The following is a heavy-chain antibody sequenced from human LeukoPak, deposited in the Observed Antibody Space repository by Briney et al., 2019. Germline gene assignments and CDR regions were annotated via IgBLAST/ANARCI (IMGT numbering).Heavy chain of an antibody. CDR3: ASLPYGDYDLFYFDY. J-gene: IGHJ4*02. CDR1: GGSISSSSYY. D-gene: IGHD4-17*01. CDR2: IYYSGST. Sequence: SETLSLTCTVSGGSISSSSYYWGWIRQPPGKGLEWIGSIYYSGSTYYNPSLKSRVTISVDTSKNQFSLKLSSVTAAGTAVYYCASLPYGDYDLFYFDYWGQGTLVTVSS. V-gene: IGHV4-39*01.